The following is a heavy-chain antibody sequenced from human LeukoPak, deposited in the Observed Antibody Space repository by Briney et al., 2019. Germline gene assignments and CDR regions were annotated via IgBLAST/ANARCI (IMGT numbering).Heavy chain of an antibody. V-gene: IGHV3-23*01. CDR3: ARDQGTYQLPDDAFDI. CDR2: ISGSGANT. CDR1: GFTFSTYA. D-gene: IGHD2-2*01. J-gene: IGHJ3*02. Sequence: QPGGSLRLSCAASGFTFSTYAMSWIRQAPGKGLEWVSTISGSGANTYYADSVRGRFTISRDNSKNTLYLHMNSLRAEDTAVYYCARDQGTYQLPDDAFDIWGQGTMVAVSS.